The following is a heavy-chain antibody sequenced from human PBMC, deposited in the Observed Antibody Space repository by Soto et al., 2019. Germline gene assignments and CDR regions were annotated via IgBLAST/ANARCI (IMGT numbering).Heavy chain of an antibody. CDR1: GFTFSSYG. Sequence: PGGSLRLSWAASGFTFSSYGMHWVRQAPGKGLEWVAVISYDGSNKYYADSVKGRFTISRDNAKNSLYLQMNSLRDEDTAVYYCARDGYCVSTTCYFLPDVWGPGTTVTVSS. V-gene: IGHV3-30*03. CDR3: ARDGYCVSTTCYFLPDV. CDR2: ISYDGSNK. J-gene: IGHJ6*02. D-gene: IGHD2-2*03.